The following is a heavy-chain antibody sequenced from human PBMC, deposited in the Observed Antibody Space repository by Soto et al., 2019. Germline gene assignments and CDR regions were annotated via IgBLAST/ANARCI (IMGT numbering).Heavy chain of an antibody. CDR2: IYYSGST. D-gene: IGHD3-22*01. CDR1: GGSISSGGYY. CDR3: SREKHYYDSSGYYYFDY. Sequence: QVQLQESGPGLVKPSQTLSLTCTVSGGSISSGGYYWSWIRQHPGKGLEWIGYIYYSGSTYYNPFLKSRVNISVDTSKNPFSLKPGSVTAADTGGYYWSREKHYYDSSGYYYFDYWGQGTLVTVSS. V-gene: IGHV4-31*03. J-gene: IGHJ4*02.